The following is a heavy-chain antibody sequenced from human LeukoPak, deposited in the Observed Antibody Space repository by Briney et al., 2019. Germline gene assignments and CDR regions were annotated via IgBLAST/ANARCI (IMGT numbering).Heavy chain of an antibody. V-gene: IGHV3-23*01. D-gene: IGHD3-10*01. CDR3: ARAPPWFGDKHYGLDV. CDR2: ISSRDTTT. J-gene: IGHJ6*02. Sequence: GSLRLSCAGEGFTLSTHGMSWVRQAPGKGLEWVSSISSRDTTTNYADSVKGRFTISRDGSKNTLYLHLNSLRAEDTAVYYCARAPPWFGDKHYGLDVWGQGTTVTVSS. CDR1: GFTLSTHG.